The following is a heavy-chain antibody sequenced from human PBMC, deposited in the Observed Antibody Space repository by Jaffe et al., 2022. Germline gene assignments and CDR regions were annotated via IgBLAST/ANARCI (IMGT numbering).Heavy chain of an antibody. V-gene: IGHV3-7*01. CDR2: IKQDGSEK. J-gene: IGHJ5*02. CDR3: ARDCGSLFTYYDFWSGYSGWFDP. Sequence: EVQLVESGGGLVQPGGSLRLSCAASGFTFSSYWMSWVRQAPGKGLEWVANIKQDGSEKYYVDSVKGRFTISRDNAKNSLYLQMNSLRAEDTAVYYCARDCGSLFTYYDFWSGYSGWFDPWGQGTLVTVSS. D-gene: IGHD3-3*01. CDR1: GFTFSSYW.